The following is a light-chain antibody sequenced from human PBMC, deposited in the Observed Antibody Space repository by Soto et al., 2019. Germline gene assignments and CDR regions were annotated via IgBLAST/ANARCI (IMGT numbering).Light chain of an antibody. CDR2: AAS. CDR3: QEYNNWPSWT. V-gene: IGKV3-15*01. J-gene: IGKJ1*01. Sequence: EIVMTQSPATLSVSPGERATLSCWASQSIRRNLAWYQQKPGQAPRLLIYAASTRATDIPARFSGSGSGTEFTLTISSLQSEDFAVYYCQEYNNWPSWTFGQGTKVDIK. CDR1: QSIRRN.